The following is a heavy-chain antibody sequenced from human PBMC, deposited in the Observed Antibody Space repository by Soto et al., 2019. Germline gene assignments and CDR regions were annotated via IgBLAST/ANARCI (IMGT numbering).Heavy chain of an antibody. Sequence: QVQLVQSGADVRKPGASVKVSCKASGYTLTNFYMHWVRQAPGQGLEWMGTINPNGGSTTYAQEFQDRVTITTETSTSTVYMDLSSLTSEDTAVYYCARDSRPSYYDNSVQSWILHWGQGTLVTVSS. V-gene: IGHV1-46*01. CDR2: INPNGGST. J-gene: IGHJ4*02. CDR3: ARDSRPSYYDNSVQSWILH. CDR1: GYTLTNFY. D-gene: IGHD3-22*01.